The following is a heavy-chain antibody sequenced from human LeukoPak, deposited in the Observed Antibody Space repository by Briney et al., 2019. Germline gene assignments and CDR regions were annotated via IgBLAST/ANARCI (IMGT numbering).Heavy chain of an antibody. CDR2: IRAEGAPT. V-gene: IGHV3-23*01. Sequence: GGSLRLSCRASGFSFSIYSMNWVRQAPGKGLEWVSVIRAEGAPTYYADSVKGRFTISRDNSKNMLYLQMNSLRAEDTAVYFCAKVPISYSSGLFDYWGQGTLVTVSS. CDR1: GFSFSIYS. D-gene: IGHD6-19*01. CDR3: AKVPISYSSGLFDY. J-gene: IGHJ4*02.